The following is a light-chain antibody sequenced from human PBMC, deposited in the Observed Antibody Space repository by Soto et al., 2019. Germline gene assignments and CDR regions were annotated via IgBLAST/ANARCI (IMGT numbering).Light chain of an antibody. J-gene: IGLJ2*01. CDR3: SSYAGSNPLL. CDR2: EVS. V-gene: IGLV2-8*01. Sequence: QSALTQPPSASGSPGQSVTFSCTGTSSDVGAYNYVSWYQRHPGKAPKLIIYEVSERPSGVPDRFSGSKSGNTASLTVSGLQAEDEDDYYCSSYAGSNPLLFGGGTKLTVL. CDR1: SSDVGAYNY.